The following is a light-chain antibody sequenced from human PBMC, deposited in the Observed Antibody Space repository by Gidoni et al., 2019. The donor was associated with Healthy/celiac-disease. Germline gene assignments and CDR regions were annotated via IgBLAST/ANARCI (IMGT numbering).Light chain of an antibody. Sequence: EIVLTQSPGTLSLSPGERATLSCRASQSVSSSYLSWSQQKLGQAPRLLIYGASSRATGIPDRFSGSGSGTDFTLTISRLEPEDFAVYYCQQYGSSPLTFGGGTKVEIK. V-gene: IGKV3-20*01. CDR2: GAS. J-gene: IGKJ4*01. CDR3: QQYGSSPLT. CDR1: QSVSSSY.